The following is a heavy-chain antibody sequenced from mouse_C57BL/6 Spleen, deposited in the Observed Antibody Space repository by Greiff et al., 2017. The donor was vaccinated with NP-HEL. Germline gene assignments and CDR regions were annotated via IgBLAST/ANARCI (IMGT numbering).Heavy chain of an antibody. CDR3: ARHEDYYYFDY. D-gene: IGHD1-1*02. J-gene: IGHJ2*01. CDR2: ISSGGSYT. V-gene: IGHV5-6*01. CDR1: GFTFSSYG. Sequence: DVHLVESGGDLVKPGGSLKLSCAASGFTFSSYGMSWVRQTPDKRLEWVATISSGGSYTYYPDSVKGRFTISRDNAKNTLYLQMSSLKSEDTAMYYCARHEDYYYFDYWGQGTTLTVSS.